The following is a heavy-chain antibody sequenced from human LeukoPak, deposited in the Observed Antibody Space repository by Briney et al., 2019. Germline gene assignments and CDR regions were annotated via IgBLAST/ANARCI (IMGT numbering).Heavy chain of an antibody. CDR2: IKEDGTET. J-gene: IGHJ5*02. D-gene: IGHD3-10*01. Sequence: GGSLRLSCAASGFMFSSNWMSWVRLAPGKRLEWVANIKEDGTETYYVDSVKGRFTISRDNAKNSLYLQMNSLRVEDTAVYYCAKDFTRLLFDPWGQGTLVTVSS. CDR3: AKDFTRLLFDP. V-gene: IGHV3-7*03. CDR1: GFMFSSNW.